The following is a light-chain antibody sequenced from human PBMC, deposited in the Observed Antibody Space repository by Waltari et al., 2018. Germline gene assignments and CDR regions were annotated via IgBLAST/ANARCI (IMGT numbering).Light chain of an antibody. V-gene: IGKV3-11*01. Sequence: IVLTQSPATLSLSPGERATLSCRASQCVSSYLAGYQQESGQAPRLPIYDASNRATGIPARFSGGGSGTDFTLTISSLEPEDFAVYYCQQRSDWLLTFGGGTKVEIK. J-gene: IGKJ4*01. CDR2: DAS. CDR1: QCVSSY. CDR3: QQRSDWLLT.